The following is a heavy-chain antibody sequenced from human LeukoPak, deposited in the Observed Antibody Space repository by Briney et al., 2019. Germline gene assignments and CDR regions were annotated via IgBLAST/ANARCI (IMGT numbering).Heavy chain of an antibody. CDR2: ITSSGAAT. Sequence: GGSLRLSCAASGFTFSSYAMSWVRQAPGKGLEWVSSITSSGAATYYADSVKGRFTIYRDNSDNTQYLQMNSLRTEDAAVYYCAKDRPNYYGSNGHYYKLNGDCWGQGTLVTVSS. D-gene: IGHD3-22*01. CDR1: GFTFSSYA. V-gene: IGHV3-23*01. CDR3: AKDRPNYYGSNGHYYKLNGDC. J-gene: IGHJ4*02.